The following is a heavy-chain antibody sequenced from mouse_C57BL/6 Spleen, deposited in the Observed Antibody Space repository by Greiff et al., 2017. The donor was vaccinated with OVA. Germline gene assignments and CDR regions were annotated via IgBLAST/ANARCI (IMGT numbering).Heavy chain of an antibody. V-gene: IGHV5-17*01. D-gene: IGHD2-4*01. CDR1: GFTFSDYG. CDR2: ISSGSSTI. CDR3: ASYYYDGGGDY. J-gene: IGHJ2*01. Sequence: VQLKESGGGLVKPGGSLKLSCAASGFTFSDYGMHWVRQAPEKGLEWVAYISSGSSTIYYADTVKGRFTISRDNAKNTLFLHMTSLRSEDTAMYYCASYYYDGGGDYWGQGTTLTVSS.